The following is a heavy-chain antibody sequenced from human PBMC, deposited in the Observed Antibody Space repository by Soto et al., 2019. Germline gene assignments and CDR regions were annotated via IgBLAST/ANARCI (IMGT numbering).Heavy chain of an antibody. CDR3: IQSRCGGDCLQSYASYYYYGMDV. CDR1: AFSLSTGGVG. D-gene: IGHD2-21*02. V-gene: IGHV2-5*02. CDR2: IYWDDDK. Sequence: QITLKESGPTLVKPTQTLTLTCTFSAFSLSTGGVGVGWIRQPPGKALEWLALIYWDDDKRYRPSLRSRLTITKDTSKNXVXLXMXNMDPVDTATYYCIQSRCGGDCLQSYASYYYYGMDVWGQGTTVTVSS. J-gene: IGHJ6*02.